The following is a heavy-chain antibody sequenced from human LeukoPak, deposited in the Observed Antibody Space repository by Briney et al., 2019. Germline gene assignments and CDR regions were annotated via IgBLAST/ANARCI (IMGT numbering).Heavy chain of an antibody. CDR1: GITLSNYG. D-gene: IGHD6-6*01. CDR2: ISGSGGST. Sequence: GGSLRLSCAVSGITLSNYGMSWVRQAPGKGLEWVAGISGSGGSTNYADSVKGRFSISRDNPKNTLYLQMNSLRAEDTALYYCAKLSSSSTTGHFDYWGQGTLVTVSS. V-gene: IGHV3-23*01. J-gene: IGHJ4*02. CDR3: AKLSSSSTTGHFDY.